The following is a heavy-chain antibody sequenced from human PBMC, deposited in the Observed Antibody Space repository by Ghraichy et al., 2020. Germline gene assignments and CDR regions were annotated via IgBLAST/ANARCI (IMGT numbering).Heavy chain of an antibody. J-gene: IGHJ4*02. V-gene: IGHV4-59*01. CDR1: GGSISSYY. CDR3: ARADKLNPLDY. D-gene: IGHD5-24*01. CDR2: IYYSGST. Sequence: SETLSLTCTVSGGSISSYYWSWIRQPPGKGLEWIGYIYYSGSTNYNPSHKSRVTISVDTSKNQFSLKLSSVTAADTAVYYCARADKLNPLDYWGQGTLVTVSS.